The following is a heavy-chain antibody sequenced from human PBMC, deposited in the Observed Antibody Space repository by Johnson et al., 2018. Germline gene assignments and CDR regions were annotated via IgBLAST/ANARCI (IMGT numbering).Heavy chain of an antibody. J-gene: IGHJ4*02. D-gene: IGHD3-16*02. CDR3: TRVRLGELSVDY. CDR2: IRSKAYGGTT. CDR1: GFTFGDYA. V-gene: IGHV3-49*03. Sequence: VQLLESGGGVVQPGRSLRLSCAASGFTFGDYAMSWFRQAPGKGLEWVGFIRSKAYGGTTEYAASVKGRFTISRDDSKSIAYLQMNSLKTEDTAVYYCTRVRLGELSVDYWGQGTLVTVSS.